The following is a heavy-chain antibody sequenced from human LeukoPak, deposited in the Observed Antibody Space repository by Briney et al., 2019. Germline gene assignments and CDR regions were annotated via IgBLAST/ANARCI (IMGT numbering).Heavy chain of an antibody. CDR1: GFTFDEYA. CDR2: ISWNSGSI. J-gene: IGHJ4*02. CDR3: AKGVDTSMVGNIDY. V-gene: IGHV3-9*01. D-gene: IGHD5-18*01. Sequence: GRSLRLSCAASGFTFDEYAMHWVRQAPGKGLEWVSGISWNSGSISYADSVKGRFTISRDNAKKYLYLQMNSLRGEDTALYYCAKGVDTSMVGNIDYWGQGTLVTVSS.